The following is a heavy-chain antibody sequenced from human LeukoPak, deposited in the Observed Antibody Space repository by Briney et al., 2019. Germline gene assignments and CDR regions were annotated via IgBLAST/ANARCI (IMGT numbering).Heavy chain of an antibody. CDR2: INHSGST. J-gene: IGHJ3*02. Sequence: PSETLSLTCAVYGGSFSGYYWSWIRQPPGKGLEWIGEINHSGSTNYNPSLKSRVTISVDTSKNQFSLKLSSVTAADTAVYYCARQELHDAFDIWGQGTMVTVSS. CDR3: ARQELHDAFDI. V-gene: IGHV4-34*01. CDR1: GGSFSGYY. D-gene: IGHD1-7*01.